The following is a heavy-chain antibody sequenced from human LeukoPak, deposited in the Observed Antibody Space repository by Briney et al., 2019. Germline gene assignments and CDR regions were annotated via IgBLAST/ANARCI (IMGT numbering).Heavy chain of an antibody. CDR2: INHNSVCT. CDR3: ARGGVCLAVAGLFDY. D-gene: IGHD6-19*01. CDR1: GYTFPGYY. J-gene: IGHJ4*02. Sequence: ASVPVSYQDSGYTFPGYYMHLVRLAPAPALEGVGWINHNSVCTNYAQKFQGRVTMTRDTSISTAYMELSRLRSDDTAVYYCARGGVCLAVAGLFDYWGQGTLVTVAS. V-gene: IGHV1-2*02.